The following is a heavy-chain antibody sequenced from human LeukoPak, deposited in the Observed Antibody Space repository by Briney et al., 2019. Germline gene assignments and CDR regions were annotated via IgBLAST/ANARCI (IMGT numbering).Heavy chain of an antibody. CDR1: GYTFTSYG. CDR3: ARTKYLGSYPHAFDI. CDR2: NSAYNGNT. J-gene: IGHJ3*02. Sequence: GASVKVSCKASGYTFTSYGISWVRQATGQGLEWMGWNSAYNGNTNYAQKLQGRVTMTTDTSTSTAYMELRSLRSDDMAVYYCARTKYLGSYPHAFDIWGQGTMVTVSS. D-gene: IGHD1-26*01. V-gene: IGHV1-18*03.